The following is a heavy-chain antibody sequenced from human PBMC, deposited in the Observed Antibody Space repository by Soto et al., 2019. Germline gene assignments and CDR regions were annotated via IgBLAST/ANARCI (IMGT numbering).Heavy chain of an antibody. CDR1: GFTFSSYS. CDR3: ARALAAASTGRYYYDYDYMDV. J-gene: IGHJ6*03. D-gene: IGHD6-13*01. CDR2: ISSSSSTI. V-gene: IGHV3-48*01. Sequence: EVQLVESGGGLVQPGGSLRLSCAASGFTFSSYSMNWVRQAPGKGLEWVSYISSSSSTIYYADSVKGRFTISRDNAKNSVYLRMNSLRAEYTGVYYCARALAAASTGRYYYDYDYMDVWGEGTTVAVCS.